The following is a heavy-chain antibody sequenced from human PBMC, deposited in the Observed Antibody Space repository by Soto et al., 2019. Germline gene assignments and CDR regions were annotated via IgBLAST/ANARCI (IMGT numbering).Heavy chain of an antibody. CDR1: GGSISSYY. D-gene: IGHD3-10*01. CDR3: ARHGDYGSGSYYKCWFDP. Sequence: PSETLSLTCTVSGGSISSYYWSWIRQPPGKGLEWIGYVYYSGSTNYNPSLKSRVTISVDTSKNQFSLKLSSVTAADTAVYYCARHGDYGSGSYYKCWFDPWGQGTLVTVSS. J-gene: IGHJ5*02. CDR2: VYYSGST. V-gene: IGHV4-59*08.